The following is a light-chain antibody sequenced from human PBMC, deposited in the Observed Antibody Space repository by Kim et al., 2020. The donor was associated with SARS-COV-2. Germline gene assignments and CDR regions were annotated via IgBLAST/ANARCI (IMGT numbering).Light chain of an antibody. Sequence: QSALTQPASVSGSPGQSITISCTGSSSNIGGYNFVSWYQQHPGKAPKLMIYEDTQRPSGISFRFSGSKSGITASLTISGLQGDDEADYYYCSSSGHGVPQVFGGGTKVTVL. CDR3: CSSSGHGVPQV. J-gene: IGLJ2*01. V-gene: IGLV2-23*01. CDR1: SSNIGGYNF. CDR2: EDT.